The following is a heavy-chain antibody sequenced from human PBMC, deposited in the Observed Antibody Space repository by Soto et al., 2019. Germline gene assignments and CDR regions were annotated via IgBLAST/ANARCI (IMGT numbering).Heavy chain of an antibody. CDR3: ARGGLTDYFDY. J-gene: IGHJ4*02. Sequence: PGGSLRLSCAASGFTFSTYAMAWVRQAPGKGLEWVAGISANGLNKYYADPVKGRFYISRDNSKNTLYLQMNSLRAEDTAVYYCARGGLTDYFDYWGQGTLVTVSS. CDR1: GFTFSTYA. V-gene: IGHV3-23*01. CDR2: ISANGLNK. D-gene: IGHD2-21*02.